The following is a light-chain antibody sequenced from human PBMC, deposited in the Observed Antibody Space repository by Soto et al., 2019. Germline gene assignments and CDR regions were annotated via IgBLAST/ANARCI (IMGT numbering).Light chain of an antibody. J-gene: IGKJ1*01. CDR1: QSVSSN. V-gene: IGKV3-15*01. Sequence: EIVMTQSPATLSVSPGERATLSCRASQSVSSNLAWYQQKPGKAPRLLIYGASTRATGIPTRFSGSGSGTEFTHTISSLQSKDFAVYYYQQYNNWLGRTFGQGTKVEIK. CDR2: GAS. CDR3: QQYNNWLGRT.